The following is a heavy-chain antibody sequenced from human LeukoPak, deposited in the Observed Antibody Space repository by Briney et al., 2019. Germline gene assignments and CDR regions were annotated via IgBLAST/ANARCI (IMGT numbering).Heavy chain of an antibody. CDR3: AKGDYYDSSGYLDY. D-gene: IGHD3-22*01. CDR1: GFTFSSYG. J-gene: IGHJ4*02. CDR2: ISYDGSNK. V-gene: IGHV3-30*18. Sequence: PAGGSLRLSCAASGFTFSSYGMPWVRQAPGKGLEWVAVISYDGSNKYYADSVKGRFTISRDNSKNTLYLQMNSLRAEDTAVYYCAKGDYYDSSGYLDYWGQGTLVTVSS.